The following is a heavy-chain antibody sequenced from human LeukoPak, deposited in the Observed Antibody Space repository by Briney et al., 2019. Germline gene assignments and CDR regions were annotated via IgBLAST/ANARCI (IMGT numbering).Heavy chain of an antibody. J-gene: IGHJ4*02. Sequence: ASVKVSCKASGYTFTSYDINWVRQAAGQGLEWMGWMNPNSGNTGYAQKCQGRGTMTRNTSISTAYMELSSVRSEDTAVYYCARVKWSGYYTGIGIPWGQGTLVTVSS. CDR2: MNPNSGNT. CDR1: GYTFTSYD. CDR3: ARVKWSGYYTGIGIP. D-gene: IGHD3-3*01. V-gene: IGHV1-8*01.